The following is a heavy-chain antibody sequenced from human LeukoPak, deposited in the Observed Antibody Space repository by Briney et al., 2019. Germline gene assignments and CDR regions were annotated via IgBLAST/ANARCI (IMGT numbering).Heavy chain of an antibody. Sequence: SGGSLGLSCAASGFTFSTSAMNWVRQVPGKGLEWVSSIDYDSSHIYYAASVRGRFTISRDNARDSVYLQMDSLRVEGTAVYYCTRDPLRYLRVGHYDYWGQGTLVAVSS. CDR1: GFTFSTSA. D-gene: IGHD3-9*01. V-gene: IGHV3-21*01. CDR3: TRDPLRYLRVGHYDY. CDR2: IDYDSSHI. J-gene: IGHJ4*02.